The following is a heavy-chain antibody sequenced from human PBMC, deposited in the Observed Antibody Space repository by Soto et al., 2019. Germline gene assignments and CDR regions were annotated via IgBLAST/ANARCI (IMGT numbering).Heavy chain of an antibody. CDR1: GFSLSTSGMC. CDR2: IDWNDDK. D-gene: IGHD1-26*01. Sequence: GSGPTLVNPTQTLTLTCTFSGFSLSTSGMCVSWIRQPPGKALEWLARIDWNDDKYYSTSLKTRLTISKDTSKNQVVLTMTNMDPVDTATYYCARIIVGAPDGAYGMDVWGQGTTVTVSS. CDR3: ARIIVGAPDGAYGMDV. J-gene: IGHJ6*02. V-gene: IGHV2-70*11.